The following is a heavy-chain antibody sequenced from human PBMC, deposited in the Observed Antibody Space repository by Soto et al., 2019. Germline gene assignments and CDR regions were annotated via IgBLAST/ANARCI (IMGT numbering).Heavy chain of an antibody. J-gene: IGHJ5*02. V-gene: IGHV2-26*01. D-gene: IGHD3-9*01. CDR3: AHRGGGGILRNFDSLNWFDP. Sequence: SGPTLVNPTETLTLTCTVSGFSLSNARMGVSWIRQPPGKALEWLAHIFSNDEKSYSTSLKSRLTISKDTSKSQVVLTMTNMDPVETAPYYCAHRGGGGILRNFDSLNWFDPWGQGTLGSGSS. CDR2: IFSNDEK. CDR1: GFSLSNARMG.